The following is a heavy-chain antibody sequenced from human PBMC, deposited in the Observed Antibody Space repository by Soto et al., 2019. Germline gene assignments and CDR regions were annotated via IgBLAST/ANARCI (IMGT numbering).Heavy chain of an antibody. CDR1: GYTFTGYY. Sequence: ASVKVSCKASGYTFTGYYMHWVRQAPGQGLEWMGWINPNSGGTNYAQKFQGWVTMTRDTSISTAYMELSRLRSDDTAVYYCARDRGIAAAGTHYYYGMDVWGQGTTVTVS. J-gene: IGHJ6*02. V-gene: IGHV1-2*04. CDR3: ARDRGIAAAGTHYYYGMDV. D-gene: IGHD6-13*01. CDR2: INPNSGGT.